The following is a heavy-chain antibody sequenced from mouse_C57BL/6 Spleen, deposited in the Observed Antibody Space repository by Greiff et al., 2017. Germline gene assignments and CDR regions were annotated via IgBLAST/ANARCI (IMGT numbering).Heavy chain of an antibody. CDR3: ARAAYSNYEGDY. CDR1: GYAFSSYW. CDR2: IYPGDGDP. J-gene: IGHJ4*01. V-gene: IGHV1-80*01. Sequence: QVQLKESGAELVKPGASVKISCKASGYAFSSYWLHWVKQRPGPGLEWIGQIYPGDGDPNYNGKFKGKATLTADKSSSTAYMQLSSLTSEDSAVYFCARAAYSNYEGDYWGQGTSVTVSS. D-gene: IGHD2-5*01.